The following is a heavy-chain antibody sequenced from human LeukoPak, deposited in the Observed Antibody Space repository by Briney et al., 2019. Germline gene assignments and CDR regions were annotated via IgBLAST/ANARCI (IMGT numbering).Heavy chain of an antibody. CDR3: ARRLGYCSGGSCYSDPWFDP. D-gene: IGHD2-15*01. V-gene: IGHV4-39*01. CDR2: IYYSGST. Sequence: SETLSLTCTVSGGSISSSSYYWGWIRQPPGKGLEWIGSIYYSGSTYYNPSLKSRVTISVDTSKNQFSLKLSSVTAADTAVYYCARRLGYCSGGSCYSDPWFDPWGQGTLVTVSS. J-gene: IGHJ5*02. CDR1: GGSISSSSYY.